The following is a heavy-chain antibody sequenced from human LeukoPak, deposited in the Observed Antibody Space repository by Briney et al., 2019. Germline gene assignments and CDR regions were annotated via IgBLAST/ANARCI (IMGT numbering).Heavy chain of an antibody. V-gene: IGHV1-69*05. CDR1: GGTFSSYA. J-gene: IGHJ5*02. Sequence: ASVKVSCKASGGTFSSYAISWVRQAPGQGLEWMGGIIPIFGTANYAQKFQGRVTMTRDTSTSTVYMELSSLRSEDTAVYYCAREASYDFWSGYSYRQPWFDPWGQGTLVTVSS. CDR2: IIPIFGTA. D-gene: IGHD3-3*01. CDR3: AREASYDFWSGYSYRQPWFDP.